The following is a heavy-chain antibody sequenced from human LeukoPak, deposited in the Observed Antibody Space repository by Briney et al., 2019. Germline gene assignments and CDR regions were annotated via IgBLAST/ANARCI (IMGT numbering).Heavy chain of an antibody. D-gene: IGHD5-18*01. CDR2: ISSSSSYI. V-gene: IGHV3-21*01. J-gene: IGHJ4*02. Sequence: GGSLRLSCAASGFTFSSYSMNWVRQAPGKGLEWVPSISSSSSYIYYADSVKGRFTISRDNAKNSLYLQMNSLRAEDTAVYYCARDLGRDSYGYGFDYWGQGTLVTVSS. CDR3: ARDLGRDSYGYGFDY. CDR1: GFTFSSYS.